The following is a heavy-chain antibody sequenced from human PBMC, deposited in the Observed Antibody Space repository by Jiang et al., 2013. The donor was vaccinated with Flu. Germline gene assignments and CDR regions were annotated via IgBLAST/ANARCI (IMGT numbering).Heavy chain of an antibody. V-gene: IGHV5-51*03. CDR3: ARRTDYGDWRPGTGYYYYYGMDV. CDR2: IYPGDSDT. J-gene: IGHJ6*02. CDR1: GYSFTSYW. D-gene: IGHD4-17*01. Sequence: GAEVKKPGESLKISCKGSGYSFTSYWIGWVRQMPGKGLEWMGIIYPGDSDTRYSPSFQGQVTISADKSISTAYLQWSSLKASDTAMYYCARRTDYGDWRPGTGYYYYYGMDVWGQGTTVTVSS.